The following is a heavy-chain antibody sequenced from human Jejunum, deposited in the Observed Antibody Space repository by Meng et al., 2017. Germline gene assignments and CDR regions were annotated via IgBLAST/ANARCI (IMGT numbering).Heavy chain of an antibody. CDR2: FYGSGST. V-gene: IGHV4-4*07. CDR1: VYSISSYY. J-gene: IGHJ4*02. D-gene: IGHD5-18*01. Sequence: VPLQAPAPEPIKPSETLALTCTVSVYSISSYYWSWIRQPAGKGLEWIGRFYGSGSTNYNPSLESRVSMSRDTSKNQLSLNLRSVTAADTAVYYCARLTPGYTYLFDYWGQGTLVTVSS. CDR3: ARLTPGYTYLFDY.